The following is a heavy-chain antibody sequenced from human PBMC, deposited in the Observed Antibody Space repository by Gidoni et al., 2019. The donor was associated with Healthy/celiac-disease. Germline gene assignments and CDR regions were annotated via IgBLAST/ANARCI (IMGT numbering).Heavy chain of an antibody. CDR3: ARDRGLYCSGGSCYVFNY. V-gene: IGHV1-69*01. CDR1: GGTFSSSH. D-gene: IGHD2-15*01. J-gene: IGHJ4*02. CDR2: IIPIFVTA. Sequence: QVQLVQSWAEVKKPGSSVKVSCKASGGTFSSSHISWVRHAPGQGREWMGGIIPIFVTANYAQKFQGIVTITADESTSTAYMELSSLRSEDTAVYYCARDRGLYCSGGSCYVFNYWGQGTLVTVSS.